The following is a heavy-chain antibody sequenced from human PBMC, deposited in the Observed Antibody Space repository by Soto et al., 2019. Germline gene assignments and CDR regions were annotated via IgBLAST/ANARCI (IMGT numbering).Heavy chain of an antibody. J-gene: IGHJ6*02. CDR2: IYYSGST. V-gene: IGHV4-31*03. D-gene: IGHD3-3*01. CDR3: ARGHQYYDFWSGWGPYYYYYGMDV. CDR1: GGSISSGGYY. Sequence: SETLSLTCTVSGGSISSGGYYWSWIRQHPGKGLEWIGYIYYSGSTYYNPSLKSRVTISVDTSKNQFSLKLSSVTAADTAVYYCARGHQYYDFWSGWGPYYYYYGMDVWGQGTTVT.